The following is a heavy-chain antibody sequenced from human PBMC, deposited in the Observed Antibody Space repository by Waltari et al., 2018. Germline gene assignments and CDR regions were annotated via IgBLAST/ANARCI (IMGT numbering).Heavy chain of an antibody. CDR2: IYYSGST. J-gene: IGHJ6*02. CDR1: GGSISSYY. V-gene: IGHV4-59*01. CDR3: AREQGYDFWSGYYTGHYYYGMDV. D-gene: IGHD3-3*01. Sequence: QVQLQESGPGLVKPSETLSLTCTVSGGSISSYYWSWIRQPPGKGLEWIGYIYYSGSTNYNPSLKSRVTISVDTSKNQFSLKLSSVTAADTAVYYCAREQGYDFWSGYYTGHYYYGMDVWGQGTTVTVSS.